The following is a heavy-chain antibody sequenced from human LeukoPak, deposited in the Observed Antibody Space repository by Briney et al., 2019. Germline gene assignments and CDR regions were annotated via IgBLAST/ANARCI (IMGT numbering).Heavy chain of an antibody. CDR2: ISGSGGST. CDR3: AKVSCSGGSCYSIDY. V-gene: IGHV3-23*01. Sequence: GGSLRLSCAASGFTFSSSAMSWVRQAPGKGLEWVSAISGSGGSTYYAGSVKGRFTISRDNSKNTLYLQMNSLRAEDTAVYYCAKVSCSGGSCYSIDYWGQGTLVTVSS. D-gene: IGHD2-15*01. CDR1: GFTFSSSA. J-gene: IGHJ4*02.